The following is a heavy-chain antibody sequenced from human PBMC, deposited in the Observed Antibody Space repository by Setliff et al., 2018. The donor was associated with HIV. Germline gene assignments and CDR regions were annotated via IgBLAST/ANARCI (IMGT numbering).Heavy chain of an antibody. Sequence: SETLSLTCTVSGDSISSYSWNWIRQSPGGGPEWTGFIFSSGSTKYNPSLQSRVTMSIDTSKNQFSLRLTSVTAADTAVYYCARRIDDSGSFPDKNWFDTWGQGSLVTVSS. CDR2: IFSSGST. V-gene: IGHV4-4*09. CDR3: ARRIDDSGSFPDKNWFDT. D-gene: IGHD3-10*01. CDR1: GDSISSYS. J-gene: IGHJ5*02.